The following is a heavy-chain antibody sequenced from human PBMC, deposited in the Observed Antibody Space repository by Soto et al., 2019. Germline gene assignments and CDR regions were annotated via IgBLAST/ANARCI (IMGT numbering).Heavy chain of an antibody. Sequence: EASVKVSCKASGHTSFNYGSSWVRQAPGQGLEWMGWISAYILSTNYAQNFQSRVTMTIDTSTSTSYMELRGLRSDDTAIYYCTNDYGDSYFDSWGQGTLVTVSS. D-gene: IGHD4-17*01. CDR3: TNDYGDSYFDS. V-gene: IGHV1-18*01. CDR2: ISAYILST. J-gene: IGHJ4*02. CDR1: GHTSFNYG.